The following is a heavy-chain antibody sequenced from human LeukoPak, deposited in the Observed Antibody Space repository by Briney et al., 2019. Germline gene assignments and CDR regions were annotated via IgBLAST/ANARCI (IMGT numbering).Heavy chain of an antibody. D-gene: IGHD6-19*01. Sequence: GASVKVSCKASGYTFTVYSMHWVRQAPGQGLEWMGWINPNSGDTKYSQNFQGRVTMSWDTSISTAYMELNRLTSDDTAVYYCARDREQWSVVKKFDYWGQGTLVTVSS. CDR2: INPNSGDT. V-gene: IGHV1-2*02. J-gene: IGHJ4*02. CDR3: ARDREQWSVVKKFDY. CDR1: GYTFTVYS.